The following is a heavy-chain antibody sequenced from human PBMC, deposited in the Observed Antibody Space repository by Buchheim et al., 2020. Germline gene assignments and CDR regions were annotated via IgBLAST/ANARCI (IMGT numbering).Heavy chain of an antibody. CDR1: GFTFSSYG. J-gene: IGHJ4*02. V-gene: IGHV3-30*18. CDR2: ISYDGSNK. D-gene: IGHD5-12*01. Sequence: QVQLVESGGGVVQPGRSLRLSCAASGFTFSSYGMHWVRQAPGKGLEWVAVISYDGSNKYYADSVKGRFTISRDNSKNTLYLQMNSLRAEDTAVYYCAKDHDIVATIFSFPGLYLGSFFDYWGQGTL. CDR3: AKDHDIVATIFSFPGLYLGSFFDY.